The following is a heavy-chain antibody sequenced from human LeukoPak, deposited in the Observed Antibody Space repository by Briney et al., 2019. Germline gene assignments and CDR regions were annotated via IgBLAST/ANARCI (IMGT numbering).Heavy chain of an antibody. CDR1: GGSISSSSYY. D-gene: IGHD1-26*01. CDR2: IYYSGST. V-gene: IGHV4-39*07. J-gene: IGHJ5*02. CDR3: ARGGIVGSRTNWFDP. Sequence: SETLSLTCTVSGGSISSSSYYWGWIRQPPGKGLEWIGSIYYSGSTYYNPSLKSRVTISVDTSKNQFSLKLSPVTPADTAVYYRARGGIVGSRTNWFDPWGQGILVTVSS.